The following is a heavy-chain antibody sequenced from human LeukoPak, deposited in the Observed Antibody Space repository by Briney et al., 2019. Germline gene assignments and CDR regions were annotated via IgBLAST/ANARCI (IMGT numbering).Heavy chain of an antibody. V-gene: IGHV4-34*01. CDR3: AKRPRLGVAARPNAFDI. D-gene: IGHD6-6*01. J-gene: IGHJ3*02. CDR2: INHSGST. Sequence: SETLSLTCAVYGGSFSGYYWSWIRQPPGKGLEWIGEINHSGSTNYNPSLKSRVTISVDTSKNQFSLKLSSVTAADTAVYYCAKRPRLGVAARPNAFDIWGQGTMVTVSS. CDR1: GGSFSGYY.